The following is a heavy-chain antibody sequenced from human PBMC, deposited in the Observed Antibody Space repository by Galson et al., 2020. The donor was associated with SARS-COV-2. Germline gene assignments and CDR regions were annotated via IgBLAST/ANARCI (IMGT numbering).Heavy chain of an antibody. CDR3: ARAAYSSGWFANFDY. CDR1: GWPLSSGGYY. D-gene: IGHD6-19*01. Sequence: SETLSLTCTVSGWPLSSGGYYWSWLRQPAGKGLEWIGRFYSDEHRKYNPSLGSRVTMSIDTSKNQFSLDLRSVTPADSAVYFCARAAYSSGWFANFDYWGQGALVTVSS. V-gene: IGHV4-61*02. J-gene: IGHJ4*02. CDR2: FYSDEHR.